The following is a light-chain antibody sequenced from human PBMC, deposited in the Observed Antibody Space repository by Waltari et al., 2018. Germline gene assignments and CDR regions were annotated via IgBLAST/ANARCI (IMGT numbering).Light chain of an antibody. CDR2: DAS. J-gene: IGKJ1*01. CDR1: QSVMNH. V-gene: IGKV3-15*01. Sequence: EIVMTQSPATLAVSAGERATLSCRASQSVMNHVAWYQHKPGQAPRLLMCDASIRATGIPPRFSGRAYVTQFTLTISSLQSEDFAVYYCQQYHNWWTFGQGTKVEIK. CDR3: QQYHNWWT.